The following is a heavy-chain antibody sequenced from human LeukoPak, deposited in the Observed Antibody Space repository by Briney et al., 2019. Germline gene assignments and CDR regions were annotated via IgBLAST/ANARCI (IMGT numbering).Heavy chain of an antibody. V-gene: IGHV3-30*04. D-gene: IGHD2-21*01. Sequence: GGSLRLSCAASGFTFTRYTMHRVRQAPGKGLEWVAVVLYDGSNKYYADSVKGRFTLSRDNSKNTLSLQMNTLRADDTAVYYCVRDNYGGILDFWGQGTLVTVSS. CDR3: VRDNYGGILDF. J-gene: IGHJ4*02. CDR2: VLYDGSNK. CDR1: GFTFTRYT.